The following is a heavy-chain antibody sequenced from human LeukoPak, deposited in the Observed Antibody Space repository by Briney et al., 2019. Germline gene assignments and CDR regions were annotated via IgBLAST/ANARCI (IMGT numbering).Heavy chain of an antibody. Sequence: KPSETLSLTCTVSGGSVSSSHYWGWIRQPPGKGLEWIGSIYYGGSTYYNASLRSRVTTSVDTSKNQFSLKLSSVTAADTAVYYCARGELTDDYWGQGTLVTVSS. V-gene: IGHV4-39*07. CDR1: GGSVSSSHY. CDR2: IYYGGST. D-gene: IGHD1-26*01. J-gene: IGHJ4*02. CDR3: ARGELTDDY.